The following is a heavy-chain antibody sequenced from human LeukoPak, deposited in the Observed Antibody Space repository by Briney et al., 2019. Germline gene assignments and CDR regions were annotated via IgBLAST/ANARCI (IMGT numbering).Heavy chain of an antibody. CDR1: GYTFTGYY. CDR2: INPNSGGT. CDR3: ARARFCGGDCYAAADY. D-gene: IGHD2-21*02. V-gene: IGHV1-2*02. J-gene: IGHJ4*02. Sequence: ASVKVSCKASGYTFTGYYMHWVRQAPGQGLEWMGWINPNSGGTNYAQKFQGRVTITTDESTSTAYMELSSLRSEDTAVYYCARARFCGGDCYAAADYWGQGTLVTVSS.